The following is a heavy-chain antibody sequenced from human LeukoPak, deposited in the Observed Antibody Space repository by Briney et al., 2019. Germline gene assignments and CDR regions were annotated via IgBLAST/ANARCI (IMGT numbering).Heavy chain of an antibody. CDR2: IRYDSSNT. V-gene: IGHV3-30*02. J-gene: IGHJ4*02. Sequence: GGSLRLSCAASGFTFRNNGMHWVRQAPGRGLEWVAFIRYDSSNTTYAGSVKGRFTVSRDNSKNTLYLQMISLRPDDTAVYYCAKDPSSIYSSGLDYWGQGTLVTVSS. CDR1: GFTFRNNG. CDR3: AKDPSSIYSSGLDY. D-gene: IGHD6-19*01.